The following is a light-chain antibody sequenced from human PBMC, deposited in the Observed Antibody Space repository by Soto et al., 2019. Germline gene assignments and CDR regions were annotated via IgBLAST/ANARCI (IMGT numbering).Light chain of an antibody. CDR1: SSDVGDYNY. J-gene: IGLJ2*01. CDR2: EVT. Sequence: QSALTQPPSASGSPGQSVTISCTGSSSDVGDYNYVSWYQQHPGKAPKLTISEVTKRPSGVPDRFSGSKSGNTASLTVSGLQAEDEADYYCSSYAGSNNVVFGGGTKLTVL. V-gene: IGLV2-8*01. CDR3: SSYAGSNNVV.